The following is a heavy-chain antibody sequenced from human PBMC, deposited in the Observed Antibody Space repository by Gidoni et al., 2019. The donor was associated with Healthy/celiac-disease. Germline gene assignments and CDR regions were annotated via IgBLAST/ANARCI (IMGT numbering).Heavy chain of an antibody. CDR1: GGSISSGGYY. CDR3: ASTPTPLHYDSSGHEYFQH. V-gene: IGHV4-31*03. CDR2: IYYSGST. Sequence: QVQLQESGPGLVKPSQTLSLTCTVSGGSISSGGYYWSWIRQHPGKGLEWIGYIYYSGSTYYNPSLKSRVTISVDTSKNQFSLKLSSVTAADTAVYYCASTPTPLHYDSSGHEYFQHWGQGTLVTVSS. J-gene: IGHJ1*01. D-gene: IGHD3-22*01.